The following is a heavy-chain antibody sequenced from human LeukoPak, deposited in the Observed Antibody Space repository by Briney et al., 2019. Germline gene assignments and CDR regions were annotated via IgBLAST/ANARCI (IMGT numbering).Heavy chain of an antibody. D-gene: IGHD3-9*01. CDR1: GFTFRNYA. J-gene: IGHJ4*02. CDR2: IVGSGSST. CDR3: AKWGDYDILTGYYDPDY. V-gene: IGHV3-23*01. Sequence: GASLRLSCAASGFTFRNYAMSWVRQAPGKGLEWVSAIVGSGSSTYYADSVKGRFTISRDNSKNTLYLQLKRLRAEDTAVYYCAKWGDYDILTGYYDPDYWGQGTPVTVSS.